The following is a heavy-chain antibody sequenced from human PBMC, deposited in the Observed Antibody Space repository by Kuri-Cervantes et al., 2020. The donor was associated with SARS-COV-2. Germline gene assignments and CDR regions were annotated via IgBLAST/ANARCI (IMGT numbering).Heavy chain of an antibody. CDR3: ARRGWCRGGYSGYDLSDYYCYMDV. V-gene: IGHV1-8*03. D-gene: IGHD5-12*01. CDR1: GYIFTSYD. CDR2: MNPNSGNT. J-gene: IGHJ6*03. Sequence: GSVKDSCKASGYIFTSYDINWVRQATGQGLEWMGWMNPNSGNTGYAQKFQGRVTITADESTSTAYMELSSLRSEDTAVYYCARRGWCRGGYSGYDLSDYYCYMDVWGKGTTVTVSS.